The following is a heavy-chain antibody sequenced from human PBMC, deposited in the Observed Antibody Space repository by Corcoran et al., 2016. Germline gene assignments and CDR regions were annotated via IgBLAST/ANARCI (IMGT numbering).Heavy chain of an antibody. Sequence: QVQLVQSGAEVKKPGASVKVSCKASGYTFTGYYMHWVRQAPGQGLEWMGWINLNSGGTNYAQKCQGWVTMTRDTSISTAYMEMSRLKYDDTAVYFCSRDGCSSRYLCGYYFVMDFWGQGTTVTVSS. CDR2: INLNSGGT. V-gene: IGHV1-2*04. D-gene: IGHD6-13*01. CDR1: GYTFTGYY. CDR3: SRDGCSSRYLCGYYFVMDF. J-gene: IGHJ6*02.